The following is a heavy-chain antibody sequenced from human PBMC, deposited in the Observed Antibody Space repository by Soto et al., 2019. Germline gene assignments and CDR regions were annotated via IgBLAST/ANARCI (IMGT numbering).Heavy chain of an antibody. Sequence: QVQLLQSGAEVKKPGASVKVSCKASGYTFTNYGITWVRQAPGQGLEWMGWISAYNGDTHYTQRPQCRVTMTTDTSPSTASMALRGLRSDDTAVYYCERVRQLVGYFYYSMDVWGKGTTVTVSS. V-gene: IGHV1-18*01. D-gene: IGHD6-6*01. J-gene: IGHJ6*03. CDR1: GYTFTNYG. CDR2: ISAYNGDT. CDR3: ERVRQLVGYFYYSMDV.